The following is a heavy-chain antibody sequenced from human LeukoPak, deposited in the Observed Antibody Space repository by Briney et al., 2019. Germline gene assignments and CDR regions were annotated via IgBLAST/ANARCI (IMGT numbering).Heavy chain of an antibody. D-gene: IGHD6-19*01. CDR3: ARAGSSGWYAVRY. V-gene: IGHV4-34*01. J-gene: IGHJ4*02. CDR2: INHSGST. CDR1: GGSFSGYY. Sequence: KSSETLSLTCAVYGGSFSGYYWSWIRQPPGKGLEWIGEINHSGSTNYNPSLKSRVTISVDTSKNQFSLKLSSVTAADTAVYYCARAGSSGWYAVRYWGQGTLVTVSS.